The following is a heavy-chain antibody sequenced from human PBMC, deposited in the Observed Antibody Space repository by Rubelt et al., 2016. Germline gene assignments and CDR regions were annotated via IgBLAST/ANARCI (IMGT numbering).Heavy chain of an antibody. V-gene: IGHV4-39*01. CDR3: ARTPNNWFDP. J-gene: IGHJ5*02. CDR2: IYYSGST. Sequence: GSIYYSGSTYYNPSLKSRVTISVDTSKNQSSLKLSSVTAADTAVYYCARTPNNWFDPWGQGTLVTVSS. D-gene: IGHD2-15*01.